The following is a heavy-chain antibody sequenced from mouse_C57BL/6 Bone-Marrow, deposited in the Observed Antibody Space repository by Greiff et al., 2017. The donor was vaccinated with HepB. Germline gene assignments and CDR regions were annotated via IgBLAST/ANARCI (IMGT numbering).Heavy chain of an antibody. D-gene: IGHD1-1*01. J-gene: IGHJ3*01. CDR2: IDPSDSYT. Sequence: QVQLQQPGAELVMPGASVKLSCKASGYTFTSYWMHWVKQRPGQGLEWIGEIDPSDSYTNYNQKFKGKSTLTVHKSSSTAYMQLSSQTAEDSAVYYCARGSHYYGSSYSFAYWGQGTLVTVSA. CDR3: ARGSHYYGSSYSFAY. CDR1: GYTFTSYW. V-gene: IGHV1-69*01.